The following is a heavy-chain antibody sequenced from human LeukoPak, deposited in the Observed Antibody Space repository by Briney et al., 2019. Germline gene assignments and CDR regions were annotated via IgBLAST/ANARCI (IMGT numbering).Heavy chain of an antibody. J-gene: IGHJ4*02. CDR3: ARYSGSEGQIDY. V-gene: IGHV4-34*01. CDR2: INHSGST. Sequence: SETLSLTCAVYGGSFSGYYWSWIRQPPGKGLEWIGEINHSGSTNYNPSLKSRVTISVDTSKNQFSLKLSSVTAADTAVYYCARYSGSEGQIDYWGQGTLVTVSS. CDR1: GGSFSGYY. D-gene: IGHD5-12*01.